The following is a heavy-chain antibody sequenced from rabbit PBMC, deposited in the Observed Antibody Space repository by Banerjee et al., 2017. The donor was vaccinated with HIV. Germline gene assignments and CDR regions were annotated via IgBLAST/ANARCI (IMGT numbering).Heavy chain of an antibody. CDR2: IDPVFGST. J-gene: IGHJ6*01. CDR1: GFSFSSSY. D-gene: IGHD8-1*01. V-gene: IGHV1S7*01. CDR3: ARRAGSSYYDGYYGLDL. Sequence: KASGFSFSSSYWICWVRQAPGKGLEWIGYIDPVFGSTYYASWVNGRFTISSHNAQNTLYLQLNSLTAADAATYFCARRAGSSYYDGYYGLDLWGP.